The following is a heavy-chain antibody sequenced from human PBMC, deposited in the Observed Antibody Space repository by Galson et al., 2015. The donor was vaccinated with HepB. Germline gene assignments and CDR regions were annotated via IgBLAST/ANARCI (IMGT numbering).Heavy chain of an antibody. Sequence: SVKVSCKASGYTFTSYAMHWVRQAPGQRLEWMGWINAGNGNTKYSQKFQGRVTITRDTSASTAYMELSSLRSEDTAVYYCARGVGAVAEVWFDPWGQGTLVTVSS. CDR1: GYTFTSYA. CDR2: INAGNGNT. CDR3: ARGVGAVAEVWFDP. V-gene: IGHV1-3*01. J-gene: IGHJ5*02. D-gene: IGHD6-19*01.